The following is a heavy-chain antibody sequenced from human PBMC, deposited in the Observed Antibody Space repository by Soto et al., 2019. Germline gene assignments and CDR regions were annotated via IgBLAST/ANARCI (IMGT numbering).Heavy chain of an antibody. J-gene: IGHJ3*01. Sequence: EVQLVESGGGLVQPGGSLRLSCAASGFTFSEAWMNWVRQAPGKGLEWVGRIKSKAGGGAIVYAAPVKGRFTISRDDSEDPVYLRINSLKTEDTALNNCATDGSFGGVAVAFHFWGQGTMVTVSS. CDR2: IKSKAGGGAI. V-gene: IGHV3-15*07. CDR1: GFTFSEAW. CDR3: ATDGSFGGVAVAFHF. D-gene: IGHD3-10*01.